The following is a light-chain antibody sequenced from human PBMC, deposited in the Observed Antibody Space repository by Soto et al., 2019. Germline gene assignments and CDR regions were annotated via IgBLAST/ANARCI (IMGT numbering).Light chain of an antibody. CDR3: QLYGKLPPYT. CDR2: DAS. V-gene: IGKV1-33*01. J-gene: IGKJ2*01. CDR1: QDIDNY. Sequence: DIQMTQSPSSLSASVGDRVTITCTASQDIDNYLNWYQQKPGQAPKLLIYDASNLETGVPSRFSGRGSWTHFTFTISSLQTEDVATDYCQLYGKLPPYTFGQGTKLELK.